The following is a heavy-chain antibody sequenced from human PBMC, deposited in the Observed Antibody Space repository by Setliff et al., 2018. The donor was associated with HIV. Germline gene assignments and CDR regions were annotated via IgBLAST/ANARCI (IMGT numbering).Heavy chain of an antibody. J-gene: IGHJ5*02. V-gene: IGHV1-8*02. CDR2: MNPNSGNT. CDR1: GGTFSSYA. CDR3: ARGGYYYGSGKGNWFDP. Sequence: ASVKVSCKASGGTFSSYALNWVRQATGQGLEWMGWMNPNSGNTGYAQKFQGRVTMTRNTSISTAYMELSSLRSEDTAVYYCARGGYYYGSGKGNWFDPWGQGTLVTVSS. D-gene: IGHD3-10*01.